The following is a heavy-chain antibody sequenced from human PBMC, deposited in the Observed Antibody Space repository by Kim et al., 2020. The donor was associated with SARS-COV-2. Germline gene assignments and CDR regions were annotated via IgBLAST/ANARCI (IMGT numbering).Heavy chain of an antibody. CDR3: ARSVRHGYCSSTSCYYGMDV. D-gene: IGHD2-2*03. V-gene: IGHV3-30*04. CDR2: ISYDGSNK. Sequence: GGSLRLSCAASGFTFSSYAMHWVRQAPGKGLEWVAVISYDGSNKYYADSVKGRFTISRDNSKNTLYLQMNSLRAEDTAVYYCARSVRHGYCSSTSCYYGMDVWGQGTPGPVSS. CDR1: GFTFSSYA. J-gene: IGHJ6*02.